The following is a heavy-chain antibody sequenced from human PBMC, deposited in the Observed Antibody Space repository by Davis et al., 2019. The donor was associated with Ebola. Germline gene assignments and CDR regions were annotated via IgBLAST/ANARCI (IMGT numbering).Heavy chain of an antibody. CDR3: ARDTSTNGPWDGWHY. V-gene: IGHV1-18*01. CDR2: ISAYNGNT. CDR1: GYTFQNSA. Sequence: ASVKVSCKASGYTFQNSAISWVRQAPGQGLEWMGWISAYNGNTAYAQILQGRVTMTTDTSTGTAYMQLRSLRSDDTAVYYCARDTSTNGPWDGWHYWGQGTLITVSS. J-gene: IGHJ4*02. D-gene: IGHD2-8*01.